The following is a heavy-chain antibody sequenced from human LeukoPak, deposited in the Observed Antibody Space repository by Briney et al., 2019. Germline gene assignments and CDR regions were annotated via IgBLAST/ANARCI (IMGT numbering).Heavy chain of an antibody. Sequence: GGSLRLSCADSGFSFDDHGFSFDDHGMSWVRQVPGKGLEWVAGINWDGGSTGHGDAVKGRFTISGDNVKKSLYLQMNSLRVEDTALYYCARGDRNGWYFDGWGQGTLVTVSS. D-gene: IGHD6-19*01. CDR2: INWDGGST. V-gene: IGHV3-20*04. CDR1: GFSFDDHGFSFDDHG. J-gene: IGHJ4*02. CDR3: ARGDRNGWYFDG.